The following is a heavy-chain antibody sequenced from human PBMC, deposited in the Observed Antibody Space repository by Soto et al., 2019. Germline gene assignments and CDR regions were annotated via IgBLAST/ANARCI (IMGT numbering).Heavy chain of an antibody. CDR1: GFTFHDFG. CDR3: AKAVDITVRGVPPSDY. Sequence: QVHLVESGGGVVQPGRSLRLSCAASGFTFHDFGMHWVRQAPGKGLEWVAVISYDGRNKYYVDSVKGRFTISRDNSQNLLYLQMNSLRPEDTAVYYCAKAVDITVRGVPPSDYWGQGTLVTVSS. D-gene: IGHD3-10*01. J-gene: IGHJ4*02. V-gene: IGHV3-30*18. CDR2: ISYDGRNK.